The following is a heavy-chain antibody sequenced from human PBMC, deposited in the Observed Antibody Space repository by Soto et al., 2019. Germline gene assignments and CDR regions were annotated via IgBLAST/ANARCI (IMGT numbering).Heavy chain of an antibody. V-gene: IGHV4-4*07. D-gene: IGHD1-7*01. Sequence: QVQQLESGPGLVKPWDTLSLTCTVSGAYISDFSWSWIRQPAGKGLEWIGRITVNGNTQYNPSFRSRVTMSMDTYRNQCSLNLQSANAADTALYYCARESGENWTYEAHWGQGTLVTVSS. CDR1: GAYISDFS. CDR3: ARESGENWTYEAH. J-gene: IGHJ1*01. CDR2: ITVNGNT.